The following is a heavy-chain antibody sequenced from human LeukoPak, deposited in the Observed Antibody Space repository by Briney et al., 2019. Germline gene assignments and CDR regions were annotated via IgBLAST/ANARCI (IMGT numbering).Heavy chain of an antibody. D-gene: IGHD3-22*01. CDR3: AKDYYDSSGYQRSGY. CDR1: GFTFSSYG. Sequence: GGSLILSCAASGFTFSSYGMHWVRQAPGKGLEWVAFIRYDGSNKYYADSVKGRFTISRDNSKNTLYLQMNSLRAEDTAVYYCAKDYYDSSGYQRSGYWGQGTLVTVSS. V-gene: IGHV3-30*02. CDR2: IRYDGSNK. J-gene: IGHJ4*02.